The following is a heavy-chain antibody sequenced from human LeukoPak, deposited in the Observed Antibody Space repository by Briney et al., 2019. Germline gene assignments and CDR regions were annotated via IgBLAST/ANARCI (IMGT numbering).Heavy chain of an antibody. CDR1: GFTFSSYA. V-gene: IGHV3-23*01. J-gene: IGHJ4*02. D-gene: IGHD2/OR15-2a*01. CDR2: GSGDST. Sequence: GGSLRLSCAASGFTFSSYAMNWVRQAPGKGLEWVSSGSGDSTYYADFVKGRFTISRDNSKNTLYLQMNSLRAEDTAVYYCARAGKIAHGNDYWGQGTLVTVSS. CDR3: ARAGKIAHGNDY.